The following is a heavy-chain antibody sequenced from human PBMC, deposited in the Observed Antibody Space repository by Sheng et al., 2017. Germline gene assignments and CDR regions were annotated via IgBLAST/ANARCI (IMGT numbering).Heavy chain of an antibody. Sequence: QVQLQESGPGLVKPSQTLSLTCTVSGGSISSGSYYWSWIRQPAGKGLEWIGRIYTSGSTNYNPSLKSRVTISVDTSKNQFSLKLSSVTAADTAVYYCARTMAGPLDFGYWGQGTLVTVSS. CDR3: ARTMAGPLDFGY. CDR1: GGSISSGSYY. CDR2: IYTSGST. D-gene: IGHD6-19*01. V-gene: IGHV4-61*02. J-gene: IGHJ4*02.